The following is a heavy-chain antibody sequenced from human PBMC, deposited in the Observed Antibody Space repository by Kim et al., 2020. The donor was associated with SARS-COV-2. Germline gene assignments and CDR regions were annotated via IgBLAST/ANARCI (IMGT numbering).Heavy chain of an antibody. V-gene: IGHV4-39*01. CDR1: GGSISSSSYY. J-gene: IGHJ5*02. CDR2: IYYSGST. CDR3: ARGYDSSSHWFDP. D-gene: IGHD3-22*01. Sequence: SETLSLTCTVSGGSISSSSYYWGWIRQPPGKGLEWIGSIYYSGSTYYNPSLKSRVTISVDTSKNQFSLKLSSVTAADTAVYYCARGYDSSSHWFDPWGQGTLVTVSS.